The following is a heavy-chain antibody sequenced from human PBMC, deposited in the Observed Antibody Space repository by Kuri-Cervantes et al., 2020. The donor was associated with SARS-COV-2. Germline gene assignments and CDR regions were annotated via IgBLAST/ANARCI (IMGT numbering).Heavy chain of an antibody. Sequence: GESLKISCAASGFTFSSYGMHWVRQAPGKGLEWVAVIWYDGSNKYYADSVKGRFTISRDNSKNTLYLQMNSLRAEDTAVYYCAKAPRPHWDGGNSGDYWGQGTLVTVSS. V-gene: IGHV3-33*06. CDR2: IWYDGSNK. J-gene: IGHJ4*02. D-gene: IGHD4-23*01. CDR1: GFTFSSYG. CDR3: AKAPRPHWDGGNSGDY.